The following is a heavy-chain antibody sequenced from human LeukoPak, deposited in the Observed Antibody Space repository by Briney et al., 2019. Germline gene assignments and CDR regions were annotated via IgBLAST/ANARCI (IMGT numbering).Heavy chain of an antibody. V-gene: IGHV3-30*02. CDR1: GFTFSTYG. D-gene: IGHD2-2*01. CDR2: IRYDGSKT. Sequence: PGGSLRLSCAASGFTFSTYGIHWARQAPGKGLEWVAFIRYDGSKTHYADSVKGRFTISRDNSKNTLYLQMNSLRAEDTAVYYCAKEGVGCSTTSCWNNFDHWGQGTLVTVSS. J-gene: IGHJ4*02. CDR3: AKEGVGCSTTSCWNNFDH.